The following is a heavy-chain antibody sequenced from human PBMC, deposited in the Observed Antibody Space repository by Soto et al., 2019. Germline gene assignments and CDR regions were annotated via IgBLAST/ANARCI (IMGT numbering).Heavy chain of an antibody. CDR3: ARDGKISMVRGAEFRSPFDY. CDR1: GFTFSSYD. CDR2: ISSSSSYT. V-gene: IGHV3-21*01. D-gene: IGHD3-10*01. Sequence: KPGGSLRLSCAASGFTFSSYDMTWVRQAPGKXLXXLSLISSSSSYTYYADSVKRRFTIYRDNAKNSLYLQMNSLRAEDTAVYYCARDGKISMVRGAEFRSPFDYWGQGTLVTVSS. J-gene: IGHJ4*02.